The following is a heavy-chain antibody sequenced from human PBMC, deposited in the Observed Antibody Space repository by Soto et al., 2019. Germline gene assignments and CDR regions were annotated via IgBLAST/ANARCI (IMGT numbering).Heavy chain of an antibody. CDR1: GFTFSSYE. J-gene: IGHJ4*02. Sequence: GGSLRLSCAASGFTFSSYEMNWVRQAPGKGLEWVSYISSSGSTIYYADSVKGRFTISRDNAKNSLYLQMNSLRAEDTAVYYCARPPPYGSGSYYFDYWGQGTLVTVSS. CDR3: ARPPPYGSGSYYFDY. V-gene: IGHV3-48*03. CDR2: ISSSGSTI. D-gene: IGHD3-10*01.